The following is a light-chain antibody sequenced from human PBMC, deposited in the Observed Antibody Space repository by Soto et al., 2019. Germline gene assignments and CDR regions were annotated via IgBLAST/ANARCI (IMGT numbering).Light chain of an antibody. J-gene: IGKJ5*01. CDR2: GAS. CDR3: QQYGNSPFT. V-gene: IGKV3-20*01. Sequence: DIVLPQSPGILSWPPAERATLSCRASQSVSSSYLAWYQQKPGQAPRLLIYGASSRATGIPDRFSGSESGTDFTLTISRLEPEDFVVYYCQQYGNSPFTVGQGKRLEIK. CDR1: QSVSSSY.